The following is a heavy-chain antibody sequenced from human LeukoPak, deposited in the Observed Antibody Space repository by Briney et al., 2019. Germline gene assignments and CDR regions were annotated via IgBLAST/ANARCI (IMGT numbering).Heavy chain of an antibody. V-gene: IGHV4-61*02. J-gene: IGHJ6*03. D-gene: IGHD2/OR15-2a*01. Sequence: PSYTLYVTYTVSGGSISSGFTFWSWIRQPAGKGLEWIGRIYSSGSTNYNPSLKSRVTMSVDTSKNQFSLKLSSVTAADTAVYYCARKDGSIMDVWGKGTTVTISS. CDR1: GGSISSGFTF. CDR3: ARKDGSIMDV. CDR2: IYSSGST.